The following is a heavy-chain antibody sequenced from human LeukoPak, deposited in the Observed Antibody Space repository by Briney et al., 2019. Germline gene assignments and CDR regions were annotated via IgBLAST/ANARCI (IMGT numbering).Heavy chain of an antibody. V-gene: IGHV3-21*06. CDR3: ARIDAFDI. CDR1: GFTFSFYW. CDR2: ISSRGSYT. Sequence: GGSLRLSCAASGFTFSFYWMHWVRQAPGKGLEWVSYISSRGSYTYYADSVKGRFTISRDNAKNSLYLQMNSLRAEDTAVYYCARIDAFDIWGQGTMVTVSS. J-gene: IGHJ3*02.